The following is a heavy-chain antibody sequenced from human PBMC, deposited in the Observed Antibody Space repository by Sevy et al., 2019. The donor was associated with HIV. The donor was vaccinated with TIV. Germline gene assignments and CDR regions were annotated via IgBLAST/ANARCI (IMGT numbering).Heavy chain of an antibody. J-gene: IGHJ4*02. Sequence: GGSLRLSCAASGFTFSDYYRSWIRQAPGKGLEWVSYISSSGSTIYYADSVKGRFTISRDNAKNSLYLQMNSLRAEDTAVYYCARGVPYYYDSSGYYGLDYFDYWGQGTLVTVSS. CDR2: ISSSGSTI. V-gene: IGHV3-11*01. D-gene: IGHD3-22*01. CDR1: GFTFSDYY. CDR3: ARGVPYYYDSSGYYGLDYFDY.